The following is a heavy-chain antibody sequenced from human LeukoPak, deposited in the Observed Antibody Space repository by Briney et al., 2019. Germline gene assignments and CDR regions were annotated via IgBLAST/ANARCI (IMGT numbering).Heavy chain of an antibody. J-gene: IGHJ4*02. D-gene: IGHD5-12*01. CDR3: ARGGGYDSFDY. CDR1: GGSISSYY. V-gene: IGHV3-11*01. Sequence: LSLTCTVSGGSISSYYWSWIRQAPGKGLEWISYISSSGRTVDQADSVKGRITISRDNAKNSVYLQMNSLRADDTAVYYCARGGGYDSFDYWGQGTQVTVSS. CDR2: ISSSGRTV.